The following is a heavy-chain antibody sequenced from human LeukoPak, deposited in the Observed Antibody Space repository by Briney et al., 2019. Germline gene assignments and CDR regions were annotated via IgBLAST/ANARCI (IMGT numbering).Heavy chain of an antibody. CDR3: ARDDVPSTYYDFWSGYLASRWFDP. J-gene: IGHJ5*02. Sequence: ASVKVSCKASGYTFTSYYMHWVRQAPGQGLEWMGWISAYNGNTNYAQKLQGRVTMTTDTSTSTAYMELRSLRSDDTAVYYCARDDVPSTYYDFWSGYLASRWFDPWGQGTLVTVSS. CDR1: GYTFTSYY. D-gene: IGHD3-3*01. V-gene: IGHV1-18*04. CDR2: ISAYNGNT.